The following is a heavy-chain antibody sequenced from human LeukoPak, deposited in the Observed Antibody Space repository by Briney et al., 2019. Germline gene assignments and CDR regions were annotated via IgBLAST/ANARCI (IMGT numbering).Heavy chain of an antibody. CDR3: ARRGGWEYQLSFDY. Sequence: ASVTVSCKASGYTFTSYYMHWVRQAPGQGLEWMGIINPSGGSTSYAQKFQGRVTMTMDTSTSTVYMERSSLRSEDTAVYYCARRGGWEYQLSFDYWGQGTLVTVSS. J-gene: IGHJ4*02. CDR2: INPSGGST. CDR1: GYTFTSYY. D-gene: IGHD2-2*01. V-gene: IGHV1-46*03.